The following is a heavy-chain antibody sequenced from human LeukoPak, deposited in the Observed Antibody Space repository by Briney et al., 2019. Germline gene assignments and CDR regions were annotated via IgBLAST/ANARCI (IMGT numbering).Heavy chain of an antibody. CDR1: GFTFSSYS. CDR3: ARVKSVPAARDSSLGIDY. Sequence: GGSLRLSCTASGFTFSSYSMNWVRQAPGKGLEWVSSITGISTYMYYTDSVKGRFTISRDNAKNSLYLQMNSLRAEDTAVYYCARVKSVPAARDSSLGIDYWGQGTLATVSS. V-gene: IGHV3-21*01. D-gene: IGHD2-2*01. J-gene: IGHJ4*02. CDR2: ITGISTYM.